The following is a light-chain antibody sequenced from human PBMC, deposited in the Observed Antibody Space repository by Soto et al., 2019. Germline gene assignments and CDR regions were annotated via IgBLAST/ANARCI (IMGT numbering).Light chain of an antibody. Sequence: EVVLTQSRGTLSLSPGERATLSCRASQSGNNNYLAWYQQKPGQSPKPLIFGSSDRATGIPDRFSGSGSGTDFTLTISGLEPEDFAVYYCQRYGSSPPYTFGQETKLQIK. CDR2: GSS. V-gene: IGKV3-20*01. J-gene: IGKJ2*01. CDR3: QRYGSSPPYT. CDR1: QSGNNNY.